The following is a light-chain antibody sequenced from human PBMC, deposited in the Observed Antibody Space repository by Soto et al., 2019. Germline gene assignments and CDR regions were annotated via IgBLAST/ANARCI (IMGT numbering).Light chain of an antibody. CDR3: AAWDDSLYGYV. V-gene: IGLV1-44*01. J-gene: IGLJ1*01. CDR2: YNN. Sequence: QSVLTQPPSASGTAGQRVTISCSGGSSNIGTNAVNWYQRLPGTAPKLLVYYNNQRPSGVPDRFSGSKSGTSASLAISGLQSEDEADYYCAAWDDSLYGYVFGTGTKVTVL. CDR1: SSNIGTNA.